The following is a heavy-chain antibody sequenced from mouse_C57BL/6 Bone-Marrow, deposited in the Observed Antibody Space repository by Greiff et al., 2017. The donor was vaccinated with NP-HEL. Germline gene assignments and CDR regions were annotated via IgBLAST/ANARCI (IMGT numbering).Heavy chain of an antibody. CDR2: IWTGGGT. CDR1: GFSLISYA. J-gene: IGHJ4*01. Sequence: VQLQQSGPGLVAPSQSLSITCTVSGFSLISYAISWVRQPPGKGLEWLGVIWTGGGTTYNSALKSRLSISKDNSKSQVFLKMNSLQTDDTARYYCARNLHDGYYVRYGMDYWGQGTSVTVSS. CDR3: ARNLHDGYYVRYGMDY. V-gene: IGHV2-9-1*01. D-gene: IGHD2-3*01.